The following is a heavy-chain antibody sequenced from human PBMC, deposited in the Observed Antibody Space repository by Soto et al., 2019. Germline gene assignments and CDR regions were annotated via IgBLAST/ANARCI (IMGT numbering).Heavy chain of an antibody. D-gene: IGHD6-19*01. J-gene: IGHJ6*02. CDR3: ARSPLGWYVRPDYYYGMDV. V-gene: IGHV1-18*01. CDR2: ISAYNGNT. CDR1: GYTFTSYG. Sequence: QVQLVQSGAEVKKPGASVKVSCKASGYTFTSYGISWVRQAPGQGLEWMGWISAYNGNTNYAQKLQGRVTMTTDTSTSTDYMELRSLRSDDTAVYYWARSPLGWYVRPDYYYGMDVWGQGTTVTVSS.